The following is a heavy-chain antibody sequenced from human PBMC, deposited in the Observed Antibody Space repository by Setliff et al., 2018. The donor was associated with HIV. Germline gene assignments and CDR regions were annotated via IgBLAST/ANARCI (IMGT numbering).Heavy chain of an antibody. CDR2: IYYSGTT. V-gene: IGHV4-39*07. CDR1: GGSISSSSYY. CDR3: AREHCSGGSCNGFDI. J-gene: IGHJ3*02. Sequence: PSETLSLTCTVSGGSISSSSYYWGWIRQPPGKGLEWIGNIYYSGTTNYNPSLKSRVTISLDTSRNQFSLKLGSVTAADTAMYYCAREHCSGGSCNGFDIWGQGTMVTVSS. D-gene: IGHD2-15*01.